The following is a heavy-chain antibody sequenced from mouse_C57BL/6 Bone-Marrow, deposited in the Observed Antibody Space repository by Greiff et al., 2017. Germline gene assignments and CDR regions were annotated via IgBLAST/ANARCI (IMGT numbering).Heavy chain of an antibody. V-gene: IGHV1-64*01. CDR2: IYPNSGST. D-gene: IGHD1-1*01. CDR3: ARELLRSWYFDY. Sequence: QVQLQQPGAELVKPGASVKLSCKASGYTFTSYWMHWVKQRPGQGLEWIGMIYPNSGSTNYNEKFKSKATLTVDKSSSTAYMQLSSLTSEDSAVYYCARELLRSWYFDYWGQGTTLTVSS. J-gene: IGHJ2*01. CDR1: GYTFTSYW.